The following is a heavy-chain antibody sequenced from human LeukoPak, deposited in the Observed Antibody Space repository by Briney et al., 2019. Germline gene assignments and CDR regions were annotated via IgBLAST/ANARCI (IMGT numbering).Heavy chain of an antibody. CDR3: AKDEKDGSGWSDYFDY. CDR1: GFTFRTYW. D-gene: IGHD6-19*01. J-gene: IGHJ4*02. CDR2: ISGSGGST. Sequence: GGSLRLSCAASGFTFRTYWMHWVRQAPGKGLEWVSTISGSGGSTYDADSVKGRFTISRDNSKSTLYLQMNSLRAEDTAVYYCAKDEKDGSGWSDYFDYWGQGTLVTVSS. V-gene: IGHV3-23*01.